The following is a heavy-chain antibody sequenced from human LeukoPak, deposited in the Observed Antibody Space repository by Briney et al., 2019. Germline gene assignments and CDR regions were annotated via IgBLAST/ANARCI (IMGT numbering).Heavy chain of an antibody. V-gene: IGHV3-74*01. CDR2: ISPDGSTT. D-gene: IGHD6-6*01. J-gene: IGHJ4*02. CDR1: GFTISNYW. CDR3: AREYSSSSGRAFDY. Sequence: GGSLRLSCAASGFTISNYWMHWVRQGPGKGVVWVSRISPDGSTTTYADSVKGRFIISRDSAQNTVYLQMSSLRLEDTAVYYCAREYSSSSGRAFDYWGEGTLVTASS.